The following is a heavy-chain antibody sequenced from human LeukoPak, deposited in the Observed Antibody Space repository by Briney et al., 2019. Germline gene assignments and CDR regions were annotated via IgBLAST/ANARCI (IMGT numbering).Heavy chain of an antibody. V-gene: IGHV4-30-2*01. CDR2: IYHSGST. Sequence: PSETLSLTCAVSGGSISSGGYSWSWIRQPPGKGLEWIGYIYHSGSTYYNPSLKSRVTISVDRSKNQFSLKLSSVTAADTAVYYCAKTRPLDSSSWSHGDYWGQGTLVTVSS. D-gene: IGHD6-13*01. CDR1: GGSISSGGYS. CDR3: AKTRPLDSSSWSHGDY. J-gene: IGHJ4*02.